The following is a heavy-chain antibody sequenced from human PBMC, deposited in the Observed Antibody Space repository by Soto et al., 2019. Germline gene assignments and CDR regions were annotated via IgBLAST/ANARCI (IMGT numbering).Heavy chain of an antibody. Sequence: QVHLVQSGPEVKMPGASVKVSCKTSGYSFSAYGLAWLRQAPGQRPEWVGWVSTNNANTNYAQKFQGRVTMTTDTSTTTTYMELRSLRSDDTAVYYCARELNTESSAYYSFDYWGQGTLVTVSS. CDR2: VSTNNANT. D-gene: IGHD3-22*01. V-gene: IGHV1-18*01. J-gene: IGHJ4*02. CDR3: ARELNTESSAYYSFDY. CDR1: GYSFSAYG.